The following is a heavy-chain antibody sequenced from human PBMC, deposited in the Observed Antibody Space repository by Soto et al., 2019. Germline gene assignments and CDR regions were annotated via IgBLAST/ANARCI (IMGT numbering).Heavy chain of an antibody. D-gene: IGHD3-22*01. CDR2: IIPILGVT. CDR3: ARDGQVAVVTTTLDDCYDGMDA. Sequence: QVQLVQSGAEVKKPGSSVKVSCKSSGGTFSSYTISWVRQAPGQGLEWMGRIIPILGVTNYAQKFQGRVTITADKSTSTVYVDRSSRTSEDKAVDYWARDGQVAVVTTTLDDCYDGMDAWGQGTTVTVSS. V-gene: IGHV1-69*08. J-gene: IGHJ6*02. CDR1: GGTFSSYT.